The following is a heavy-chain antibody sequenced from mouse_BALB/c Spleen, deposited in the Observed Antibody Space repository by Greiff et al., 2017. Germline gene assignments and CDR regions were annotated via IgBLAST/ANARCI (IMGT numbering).Heavy chain of an antibody. D-gene: IGHD2-1*01. J-gene: IGHJ4*01. V-gene: IGHV7-1*02. Sequence: DVKLVESGGGLVQPGGSLRLSCATSGFTFSDFYMEWVRQPPGKRLEWIAASRNKANDYTTEYSASVKGRFIVSRDTSQSILYLQMNALRAEDTAIYYCARDGFYYGNYDAMDYWGQGTSVTVSS. CDR2: SRNKANDYTT. CDR1: GFTFSDFY. CDR3: ARDGFYYGNYDAMDY.